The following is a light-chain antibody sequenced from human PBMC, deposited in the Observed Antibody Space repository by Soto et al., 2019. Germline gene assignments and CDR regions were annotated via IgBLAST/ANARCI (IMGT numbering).Light chain of an antibody. J-gene: IGKJ4*01. CDR2: AAS. V-gene: IGKV1-9*01. CDR3: QQLNSYPFLT. Sequence: DIQLTQSPSFLSASVGDRVTITCRASQGISSYLAWYQQKPGKAPKLLIYAASTLQSGVPSRFSGRGSGTEFTLTISSLQPEDFATHYCQQLNSYPFLTFGGGTKVEIK. CDR1: QGISSY.